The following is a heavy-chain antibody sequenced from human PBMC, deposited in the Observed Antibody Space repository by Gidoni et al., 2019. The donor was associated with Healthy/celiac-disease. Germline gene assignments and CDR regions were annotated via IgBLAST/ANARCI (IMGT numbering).Heavy chain of an antibody. CDR1: GFTFSSSA. Sequence: EVQLLESGGGLVQPGGSLRLSCAASGFTFSSSAMRWVRQAPGKGLEWVSAISGSGGSTYYADSVKGRFTISRDNSKNTLYLQMNSLRAEDTAVYYCAKDTRLGIRSSWYNWFDPWGQGTLVTVSS. D-gene: IGHD6-13*01. V-gene: IGHV3-23*01. CDR2: ISGSGGST. CDR3: AKDTRLGIRSSWYNWFDP. J-gene: IGHJ5*02.